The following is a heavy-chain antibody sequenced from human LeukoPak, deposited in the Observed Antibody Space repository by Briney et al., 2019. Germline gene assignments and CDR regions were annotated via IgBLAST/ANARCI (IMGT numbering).Heavy chain of an antibody. D-gene: IGHD1-26*01. CDR3: ATTTVQFYCDY. J-gene: IGHJ4*02. CDR1: GGAFCCYG. Sequence: PSETLSFTYAVHGGAFCCYGWIGIRQPPGKGLEWIGEINHRGSTNYNPSLKSRVTISVDTSKNQFSLKLSSVTAADTAVYYCATTTVQFYCDYWGQGTLVTVSS. V-gene: IGHV4-34*01. CDR2: INHRGST.